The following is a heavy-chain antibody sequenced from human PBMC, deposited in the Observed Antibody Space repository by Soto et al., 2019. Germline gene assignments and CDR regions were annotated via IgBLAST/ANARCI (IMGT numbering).Heavy chain of an antibody. CDR3: AREYYYGSGSYYNFYYGMDV. Sequence: GSLRLSCAASGFTFSSYWMHWVRQAPGKGLVWVSRINSDGSSTSYADSVKGRFTISRDNAKNTLYLQMNSLRAEDTAVYYCAREYYYGSGSYYNFYYGMDVWGQGTTVTVSS. V-gene: IGHV3-74*01. CDR1: GFTFSSYW. D-gene: IGHD3-10*01. J-gene: IGHJ6*02. CDR2: INSDGSST.